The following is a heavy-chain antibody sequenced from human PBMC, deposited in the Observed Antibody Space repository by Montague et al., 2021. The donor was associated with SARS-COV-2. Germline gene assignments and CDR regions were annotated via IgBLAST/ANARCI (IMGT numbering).Heavy chain of an antibody. CDR2: ISGSGGST. J-gene: IGHJ4*02. CDR3: AKSQTNTAMDLFDY. CDR1: GFPFNYYA. Sequence: SLRLSCAASGFPFNYYAMSWFRQAPGKGLEWVSAISGSGGSTYYADSVKGRFTISRDNSKNTLYLQMNTLRAEDTAVYYCAKSQTNTAMDLFDYWGQGTLVTVSS. D-gene: IGHD5-18*01. V-gene: IGHV3-23*01.